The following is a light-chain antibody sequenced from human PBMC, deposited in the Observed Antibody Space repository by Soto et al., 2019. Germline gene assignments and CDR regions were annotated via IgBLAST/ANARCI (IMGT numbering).Light chain of an antibody. CDR1: QSVGSK. V-gene: IGKV3-20*01. CDR2: GAS. CDR3: QQYGSSFAT. Sequence: IVLTQSPGTLSLSPGERATLSCRASQSVGSKLAWYRQTPGQAPRLLIYGASTRATDTPARFSGSGAETDFTLTISRVEPANFALYDCQQYGSSFATFGQGTQVE. J-gene: IGKJ1*01.